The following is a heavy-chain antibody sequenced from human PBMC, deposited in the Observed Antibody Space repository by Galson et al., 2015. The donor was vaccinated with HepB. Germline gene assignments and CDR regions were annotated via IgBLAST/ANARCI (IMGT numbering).Heavy chain of an antibody. D-gene: IGHD2-8*01. J-gene: IGHJ2*01. CDR2: ISYDGRDT. Sequence: SLRLSCAASGFTFSTYGMHWVRQAPGKGLEWVAIISYDGRDTYYGDSVKGRFTISRDNSNNTLYLQVNDLRAEDTAVYYCASTVGHCHDGVCCTPIGGWWYFDLWGCGTLVTVSS. CDR3: ASTVGHCHDGVCCTPIGGWWYFDL. V-gene: IGHV3-30*03. CDR1: GFTFSTYG.